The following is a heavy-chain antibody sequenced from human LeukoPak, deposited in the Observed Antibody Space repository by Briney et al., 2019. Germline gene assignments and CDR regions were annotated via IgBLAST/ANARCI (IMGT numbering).Heavy chain of an antibody. CDR2: ISSDGSKK. V-gene: IGHV3-30*03. CDR3: ATEYDNLDDYFDY. CDR1: GFPFSGYG. Sequence: RSLRLSCTASGFPFSGYGMHWVRQAPGKGPEWVAAISSDGSKKDYADSVKGRFSISRDKSKNTLYLQMNSLRPEDTAVYHCATEYDNLDDYFDYWGQGTLVIVSS. D-gene: IGHD1-1*01. J-gene: IGHJ4*02.